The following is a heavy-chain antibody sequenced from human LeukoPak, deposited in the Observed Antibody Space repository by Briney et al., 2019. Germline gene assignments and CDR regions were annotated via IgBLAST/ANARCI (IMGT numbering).Heavy chain of an antibody. Sequence: QPEGSLRLSCAASGFTFSSYAMHWVRQAPGKGLEWVAVISYDGSNKYYADSVKGRITISRDNAKNSLYLQMNSLRAEDTAVYYCARVAEAAAFDYWGQGTLVTVSS. V-gene: IGHV3-30*04. J-gene: IGHJ4*02. D-gene: IGHD6-13*01. CDR1: GFTFSSYA. CDR3: ARVAEAAAFDY. CDR2: ISYDGSNK.